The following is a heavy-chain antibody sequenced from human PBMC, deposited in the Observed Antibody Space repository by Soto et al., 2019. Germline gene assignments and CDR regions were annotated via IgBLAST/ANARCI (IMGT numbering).Heavy chain of an antibody. J-gene: IGHJ6*03. CDR2: IRQDGSEK. Sequence: EVQLVESGGGLVQPGGSLRLSCAASGFTFSQFWMPWVRQAPGKGLEWVANIRQDGSEKYYVDSVKGRLTISRENAKNSLFLQMNSLGVEDTAVYYCARVGVVVVAAASYDYYYYMDVWGKGTAVTVSS. V-gene: IGHV3-7*01. CDR3: ARVGVVVVAAASYDYYYYMDV. D-gene: IGHD2-15*01. CDR1: GFTFSQFW.